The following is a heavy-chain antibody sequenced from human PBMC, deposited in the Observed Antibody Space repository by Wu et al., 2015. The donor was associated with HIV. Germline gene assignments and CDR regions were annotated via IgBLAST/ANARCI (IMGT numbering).Heavy chain of an antibody. J-gene: IGHJ1*01. CDR1: GYTFTSYD. V-gene: IGHV1-8*03. D-gene: IGHD6-13*01. CDR3: ARDFGGLGIAAARYFQH. Sequence: QVQLVQSGAEVKKPGASVKVSCKASGYTFTSYDINWVRQATGQGLEWMGWMNPNSGNTGYAQKFQGRVTITTDTSTSTAYMELRSLRSDDTAVYYCARDFGGLGIAAARYFQHWGQGTLVTVSS. CDR2: MNPNSGNT.